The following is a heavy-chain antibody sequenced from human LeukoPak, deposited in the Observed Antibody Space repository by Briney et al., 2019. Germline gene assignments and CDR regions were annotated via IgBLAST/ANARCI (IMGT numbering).Heavy chain of an antibody. Sequence: PSETLSLTCTVSGYSISSGYYWGWIRQPPGKGLEWIGSIYYSGSTYYNPSLKSRVTISVDTSKSQFSLKVRYVTAADTAVYYCARGLNDSWTGENYWGQGTLVTVSS. CDR2: IYYSGST. D-gene: IGHD3-3*01. CDR3: ARGLNDSWTGENY. J-gene: IGHJ4*02. CDR1: GYSISSGYY. V-gene: IGHV4-38-2*02.